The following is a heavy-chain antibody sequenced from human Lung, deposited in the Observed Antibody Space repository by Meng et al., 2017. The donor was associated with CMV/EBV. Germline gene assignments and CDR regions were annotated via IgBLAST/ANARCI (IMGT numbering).Heavy chain of an antibody. V-gene: IGHV1-18*01. Sequence: QAQMVQLGGEVKKPGASVKVSCKASGYTFTNYGITWVRQAPGQGLEWMGWINAYNGDTNYAQTLQGRVTMTTDTSTSTAYMELRSLRSDDTAVYYCARVEVGITSGDYWGRGTLVTVSS. J-gene: IGHJ4*02. CDR3: ARVEVGITSGDY. CDR2: INAYNGDT. D-gene: IGHD1-26*01. CDR1: GYTFTNYG.